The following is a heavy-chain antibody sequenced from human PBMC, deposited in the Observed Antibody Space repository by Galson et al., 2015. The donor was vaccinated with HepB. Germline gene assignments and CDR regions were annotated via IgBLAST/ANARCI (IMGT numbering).Heavy chain of an antibody. Sequence: SLRLSCAASGFTFSSYAMSWVRQAPGKGLEWVSAISGSGGSTYYADSVKGRFTISRDNSKNTLYLQMNSLRAEDTAVYYCAKLGSSSYHDFWSGYLDYWGQGTLVTVSS. CDR2: ISGSGGST. CDR1: GFTFSSYA. V-gene: IGHV3-23*01. D-gene: IGHD3-3*01. CDR3: AKLGSSSYHDFWSGYLDY. J-gene: IGHJ4*02.